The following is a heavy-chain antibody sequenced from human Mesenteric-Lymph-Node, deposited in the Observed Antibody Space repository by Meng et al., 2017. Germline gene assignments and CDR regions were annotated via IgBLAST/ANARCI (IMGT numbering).Heavy chain of an antibody. CDR1: GDSVTSNSAG. Sequence: AHQNHAVPRLSKPPHTLPPPFAISGDSVTSNSAGWNWIRQSPSGVLWWLGRTYYRSKWYNDYAVSVKSRITINPDTSKNQFSLQLNSVTPEDTAVYYCARWLSSNKLFDYWGQGTLVTVSS. D-gene: IGHD6-13*01. CDR3: ARWLSSNKLFDY. V-gene: IGHV6-1*01. CDR2: TYYRSKWYN. J-gene: IGHJ4*02.